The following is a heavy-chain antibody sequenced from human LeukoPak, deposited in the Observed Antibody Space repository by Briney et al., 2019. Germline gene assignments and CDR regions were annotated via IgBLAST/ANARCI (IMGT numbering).Heavy chain of an antibody. CDR2: VNLQGST. D-gene: IGHD2-2*01. Sequence: NTSGTLSLTCGVSGGSITNTNYWTWVRQPPGKGLEWIGEVNLQGSTNYNPSLMGRVAIAVDTSENHISLQLTSVTAADTAVYYCAADRGGCRSICLFDYWGQGTLVTVSS. CDR3: AADRGGCRSICLFDY. V-gene: IGHV4-4*02. J-gene: IGHJ4*02. CDR1: GGSITNTNY.